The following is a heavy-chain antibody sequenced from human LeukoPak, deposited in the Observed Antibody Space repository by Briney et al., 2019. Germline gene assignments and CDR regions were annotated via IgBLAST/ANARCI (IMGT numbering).Heavy chain of an antibody. Sequence: GGSLRLSCAASGFPFSSYEMNWVRQAPGKGLEWVSYISSSGSTIYYADSVKGRFTIPRDNAKNSLYLQMNSLRAEDTAVYYCARVRYSGSSFHFYYWGQGTLVTVSS. CDR3: ARVRYSGSSFHFYY. V-gene: IGHV3-48*03. J-gene: IGHJ4*02. D-gene: IGHD1-26*01. CDR2: ISSSGSTI. CDR1: GFPFSSYE.